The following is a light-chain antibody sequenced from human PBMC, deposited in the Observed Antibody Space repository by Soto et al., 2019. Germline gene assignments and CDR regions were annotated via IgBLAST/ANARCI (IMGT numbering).Light chain of an antibody. CDR2: AAS. CDR1: QSISTY. V-gene: IGKV1-39*01. Sequence: DIQMTQSPSSLSASVGDRFTISCRASQSISTYLNWYQQKPGEAPRLLIYAASSVQSGVPSRFSGSGSGTDFTLTSNILHPEYFAYYYYQQSNTLPITFGGGTKVDIK. CDR3: QQSNTLPIT. J-gene: IGKJ4*01.